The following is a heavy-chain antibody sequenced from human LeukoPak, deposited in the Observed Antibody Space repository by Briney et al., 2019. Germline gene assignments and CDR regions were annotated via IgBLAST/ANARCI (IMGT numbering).Heavy chain of an antibody. CDR3: ARDPGYSSSYDTRDY. V-gene: IGHV3-7*01. Sequence: GGSLRLSCAASGFIFNTYWMSWVRQAPGKGLEWVANIKGDGSQKHYVDSVKGRFTISRDNAKNSLYLQMNGLRGEDTAVYYCARDPGYSSSYDTRDYWGQGTPVTVSS. D-gene: IGHD6-13*01. CDR1: GFIFNTYW. CDR2: IKGDGSQK. J-gene: IGHJ4*02.